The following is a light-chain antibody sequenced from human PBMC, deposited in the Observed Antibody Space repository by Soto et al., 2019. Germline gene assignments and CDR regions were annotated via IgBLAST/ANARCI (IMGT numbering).Light chain of an antibody. Sequence: QSALTQPASVSGSPGQAITISCTGTSSDIGGYNHVSWYQQHPGKAPKLIISAVSNRPSGGSNRFSGSKSGNTASLTISGLHAEDEADYYCSSFTSTSTYVVFGGGTKVTVL. J-gene: IGLJ3*02. CDR3: SSFTSTSTYVV. CDR1: SSDIGGYNH. V-gene: IGLV2-14*01. CDR2: AVS.